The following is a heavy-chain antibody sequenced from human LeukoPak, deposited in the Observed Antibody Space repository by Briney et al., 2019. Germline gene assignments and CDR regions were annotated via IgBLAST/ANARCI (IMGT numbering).Heavy chain of an antibody. CDR3: ARAKYLRKKYSSSWHSIYYFDY. V-gene: IGHV1-8*01. Sequence: EASVKVSCKASGYTFTSYDINWVRQATGQGLEWMGWMNPNSGNTGYAQKFQGRVTMTRNTSISTAYMELSSLRSEDTAVYYCARAKYLRKKYSSSWHSIYYFDYWGQGTLVTVSS. J-gene: IGHJ4*02. CDR2: MNPNSGNT. CDR1: GYTFTSYD. D-gene: IGHD6-13*01.